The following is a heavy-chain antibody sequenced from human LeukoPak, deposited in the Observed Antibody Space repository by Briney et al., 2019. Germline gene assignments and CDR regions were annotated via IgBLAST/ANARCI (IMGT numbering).Heavy chain of an antibody. CDR3: ARDLKGIVVVVAAGA. Sequence: GASVKVSCKASGYTFTGYYMHWVRQAPGQGLEWMGWINPNSGGTNYAQKFQGRVTMTRDTSISTAYMELSRLRSGDTAVYYCARDLKGIVVVVAAGAWGQGTLVTVSS. CDR1: GYTFTGYY. V-gene: IGHV1-2*02. D-gene: IGHD2-15*01. J-gene: IGHJ5*02. CDR2: INPNSGGT.